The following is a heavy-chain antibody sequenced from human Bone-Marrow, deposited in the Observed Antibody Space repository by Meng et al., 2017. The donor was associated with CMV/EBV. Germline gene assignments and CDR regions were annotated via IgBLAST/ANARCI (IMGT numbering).Heavy chain of an antibody. V-gene: IGHV4-34*01. CDR3: ARVASNYDFWSGYYRGRYFDY. D-gene: IGHD3-3*01. J-gene: IGHJ4*02. CDR1: GGSFSGYY. Sequence: SETLSLTCAVYGGSFSGYYWSWIRQPPGKGLEWIGEINHSGSTNYNPSLKSRVTISVDTSKNQFSLKLSSVTAADTAVYYCARVASNYDFWSGYYRGRYFDYWGQGPLVTVSS. CDR2: INHSGST.